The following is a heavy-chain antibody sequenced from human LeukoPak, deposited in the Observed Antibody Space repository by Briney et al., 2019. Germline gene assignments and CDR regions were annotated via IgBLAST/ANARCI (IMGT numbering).Heavy chain of an antibody. Sequence: GGSLRLSCAASGFTFSDYYMTWIRQAPGKGLKWVSYISSSGSTIYYADSVKGRFTISRDNAKNSLYLQINSLRAEDTAVYYCARRISPPNYYDSSGQGFDYWGQGTLVTVSS. CDR2: ISSSGSTI. CDR3: ARRISPPNYYDSSGQGFDY. J-gene: IGHJ4*02. D-gene: IGHD3-22*01. V-gene: IGHV3-11*01. CDR1: GFTFSDYY.